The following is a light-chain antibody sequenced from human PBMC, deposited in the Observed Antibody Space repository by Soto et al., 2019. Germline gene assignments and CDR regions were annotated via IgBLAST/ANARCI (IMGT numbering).Light chain of an antibody. CDR3: SSYAGTHVV. Sequence: HSALTQPPSASGSPGQSVTVSCTGTSSDVGGYNYVSWYQQHPDKAPKLMIYDVNQRPSGVPDRFSGSKSGNTASLTVSGLQAEDEADYYCSSYAGTHVVFGTGTKLTVL. V-gene: IGLV2-8*01. CDR2: DVN. CDR1: SSDVGGYNY. J-gene: IGLJ1*01.